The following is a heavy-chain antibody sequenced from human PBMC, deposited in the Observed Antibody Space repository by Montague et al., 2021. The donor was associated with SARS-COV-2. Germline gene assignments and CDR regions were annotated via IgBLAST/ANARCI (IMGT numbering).Heavy chain of an antibody. CDR1: GXSFISDKYY. V-gene: IGHV4-61*01. J-gene: IGHJ4*02. CDR2: IYDSGST. CDR3: VKGSGDH. Sequence: SETLSLTCTVTGXSFISDKYYWSWIRQPPGKGLEWIGFIYDSGSTSYNPSLHSRVTITIDTSKNQFSLNLMSVTPADTAFYYCVKGSGDHWGQGTLVTVSS. D-gene: IGHD2-15*01.